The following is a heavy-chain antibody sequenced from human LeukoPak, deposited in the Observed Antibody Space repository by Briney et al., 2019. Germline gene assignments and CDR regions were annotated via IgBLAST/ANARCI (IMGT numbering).Heavy chain of an antibody. CDR2: INPNSGGT. J-gene: IGHJ4*02. CDR1: GYTFTGYY. V-gene: IGHV1-2*02. CDR3: ASGNRAYGSGSYGDY. Sequence: ASVKVSCQASGYTFTGYYIHWVRQAPGQGLEWMGWINPNSGGTNYARKFQGRVTMTRDTSISTAYMELSRLRSDDTAVYYCASGNRAYGSGSYGDYWGQGTLVTVFS. D-gene: IGHD3-10*01.